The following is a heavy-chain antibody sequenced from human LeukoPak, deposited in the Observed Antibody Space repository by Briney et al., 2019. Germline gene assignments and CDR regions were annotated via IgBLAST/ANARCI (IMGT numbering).Heavy chain of an antibody. CDR2: IYSGGST. D-gene: IGHD3-22*01. V-gene: IGHV3-53*01. CDR3: ARGGHYYDSSGYYYFDY. Sequence: GGSLRLSCAASGFTVSSNYTSWVRQAPGKGLEWVSVIYSGGSTYYADSVKGRFTISRDNSKNTLYLQMNSLRAEDTAVYYCARGGHYYDSSGYYYFDYWGQGTLVTVSS. CDR1: GFTVSSNY. J-gene: IGHJ4*02.